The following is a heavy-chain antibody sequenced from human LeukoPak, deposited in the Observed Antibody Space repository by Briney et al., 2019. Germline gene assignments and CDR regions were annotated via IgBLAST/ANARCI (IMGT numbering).Heavy chain of an antibody. D-gene: IGHD5-18*01. CDR3: ASARGYNYVNRMDV. V-gene: IGHV3-30*04. Sequence: GRSLRLSCAASGFTFSSYAMHWVRQAPGKGLEWVAVISYDGSNKYYADSVKGRFTISRDNSKNTLYLQMNSLRAEDTAVYYCASARGYNYVNRMDVWGKGTTVTVSP. CDR1: GFTFSSYA. CDR2: ISYDGSNK. J-gene: IGHJ6*04.